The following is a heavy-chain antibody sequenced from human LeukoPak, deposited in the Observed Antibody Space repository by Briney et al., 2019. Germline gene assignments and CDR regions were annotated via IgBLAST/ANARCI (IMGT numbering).Heavy chain of an antibody. Sequence: SETLSLTCTVSGGSISSYYWSWIRQPPGKGLEWIGYIYYSGSTNYNPSLKSRVTISVDTSKNQFSLRLSSVTAADTAVYYCARDLKYVAAGPDAFDIWGQGTMVTVSS. CDR2: IYYSGST. CDR1: GGSISSYY. CDR3: ARDLKYVAAGPDAFDI. J-gene: IGHJ3*02. V-gene: IGHV4-59*01. D-gene: IGHD6-13*01.